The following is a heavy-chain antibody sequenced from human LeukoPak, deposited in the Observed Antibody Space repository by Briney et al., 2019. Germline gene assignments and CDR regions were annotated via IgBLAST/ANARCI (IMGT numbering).Heavy chain of an antibody. V-gene: IGHV1-24*01. CDR1: GYALTELS. CDR3: ATISSGWYFQH. CDR2: FDPEDGET. J-gene: IGHJ1*01. Sequence: PSVKVSCKVSGYALTELSMHWVRQAPGKGLEWMGGFDPEDGETIYAQKFQGRVTMTEDTSTDTAYMELSSLRSEDTAVYYCATISSGWYFQHWGQGTLVTVSS. D-gene: IGHD6-19*01.